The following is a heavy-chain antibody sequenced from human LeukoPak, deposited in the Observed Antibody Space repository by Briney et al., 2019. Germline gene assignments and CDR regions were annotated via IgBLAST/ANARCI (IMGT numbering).Heavy chain of an antibody. CDR2: IKEDGSEA. V-gene: IGHV3-7*01. D-gene: IGHD3-10*01. J-gene: IGHJ4*02. Sequence: GGSLRLSCAASGFTFSSYWMSWVRQAPGEGLEWVANIKEDGSEAYYVDSVKGRFTISRDTAKNSLYLKMNSLRAEDTAVYYCARILVYGSGAEAFDYWGQGTLVTVSS. CDR1: GFTFSSYW. CDR3: ARILVYGSGAEAFDY.